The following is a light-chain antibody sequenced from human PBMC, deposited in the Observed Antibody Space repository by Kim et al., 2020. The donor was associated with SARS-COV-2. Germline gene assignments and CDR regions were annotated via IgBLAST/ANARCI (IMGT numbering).Light chain of an antibody. CDR3: EQYHSHAYA. J-gene: IGKJ2*01. V-gene: IGKV1-5*03. CDR2: KAS. CDR1: ESIGDW. Sequence: DIQMTQSPSTLSASVGDRVTITCRATESIGDWLAWYQQKPGKPPNLLIYKASNLESGVPSRFSGSGSGTEFTLTINSLQPEEFATYYCEQYHSHAYAFGQGTKLEI.